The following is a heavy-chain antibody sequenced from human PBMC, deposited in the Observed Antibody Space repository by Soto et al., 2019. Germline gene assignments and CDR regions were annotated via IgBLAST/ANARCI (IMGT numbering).Heavy chain of an antibody. Sequence: PSETLSLTCAVYGGSFSGYYWSWIRQPPGKGLEWIGEINHSGSTNYNPSLKSRVTISVDTSKNQFSLKLSSVTAADTAVYYCARGLTMGQLPSHFRHWGQGTLVTVSS. J-gene: IGHJ1*01. CDR2: INHSGST. CDR3: ARGLTMGQLPSHFRH. V-gene: IGHV4-34*01. D-gene: IGHD3-16*01. CDR1: GGSFSGYY.